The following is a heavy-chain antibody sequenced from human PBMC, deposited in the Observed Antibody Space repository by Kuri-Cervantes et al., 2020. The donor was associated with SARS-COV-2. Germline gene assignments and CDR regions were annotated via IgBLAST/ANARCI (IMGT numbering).Heavy chain of an antibody. CDR1: GFTFSDAW. J-gene: IGHJ3*02. Sequence: GESLKISCAASGFTFSDAWMSWVRQAPGKGLERVGRFKSKTAGGTTVYAAPVQGRFTISRDDSRNTLYLQMNSLKTEDTAVYYCTTEAIWGQGTMVTVSS. V-gene: IGHV3-15*01. CDR3: TTEAI. CDR2: FKSKTAGGTT.